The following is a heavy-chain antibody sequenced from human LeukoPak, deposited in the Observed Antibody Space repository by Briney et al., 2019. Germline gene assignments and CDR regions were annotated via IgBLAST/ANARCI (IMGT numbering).Heavy chain of an antibody. D-gene: IGHD2/OR15-2a*01. V-gene: IGHV4-4*07. J-gene: IGHJ4*02. CDR2: IYTSGNT. CDR1: GASVGDYY. CDR3: AVDNRDF. Sequence: SETLSLTCTVSGASVGDYYWSWIRQAAGKGLEWLGRIYTSGNTIHNPSLQSRVTISVDVSKNQFSLRLISMTAADTGIYYCAVDNRDFWGQGTLVTVSS.